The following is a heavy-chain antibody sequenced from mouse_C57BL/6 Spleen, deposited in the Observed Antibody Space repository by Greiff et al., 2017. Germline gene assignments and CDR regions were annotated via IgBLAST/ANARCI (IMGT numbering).Heavy chain of an antibody. D-gene: IGHD2-1*01. CDR1: GYTFTSYW. CDR3: ARSGLYGNFDY. CDR2: IDPSDSYT. Sequence: QVQLQQSGAELVMPGASVKLSCKASGYTFTSYWMHWVKQRPGQGLEWIGEIDPSDSYTNYNQKFKGKSTLTVDKSSSTAYMQLSSLTSEDSAVYYCARSGLYGNFDYWGQGTTLTVSS. V-gene: IGHV1-69*01. J-gene: IGHJ2*01.